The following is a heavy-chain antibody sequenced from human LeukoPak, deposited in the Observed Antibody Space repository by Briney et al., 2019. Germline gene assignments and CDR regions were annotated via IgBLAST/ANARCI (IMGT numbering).Heavy chain of an antibody. J-gene: IGHJ4*02. CDR3: ARPNSYYDSSGYYFDY. V-gene: IGHV1-46*01. CDR1: GYTFTSYY. CDR2: INPSGGST. Sequence: ASVKVSCKASGYTFTSYYMHWMRQAPGQGLEWMGIINPSGGSTSYAQKFQGRVTMTRDTSTSTVYMELSSLRSEDTAVYYCARPNSYYDSSGYYFDYWGQGTLITVSS. D-gene: IGHD3-22*01.